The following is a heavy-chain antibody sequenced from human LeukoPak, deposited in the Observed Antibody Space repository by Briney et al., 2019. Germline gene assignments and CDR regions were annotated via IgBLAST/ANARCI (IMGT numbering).Heavy chain of an antibody. CDR3: ARDRGGSSWYNYSDA. CDR1: GYSISNNY. Sequence: SETLSLTCTVSGYSISNNYWSWVRQPAGKGLEWVSRIHFNGNTDYNPSLKSRVTTSIDTPRNQFSLKLSSVTAAATAVFSCARDRGGSSWYNYSDAWGQGILVTVSS. V-gene: IGHV4-4*07. J-gene: IGHJ4*02. CDR2: IHFNGNT. D-gene: IGHD6-13*01.